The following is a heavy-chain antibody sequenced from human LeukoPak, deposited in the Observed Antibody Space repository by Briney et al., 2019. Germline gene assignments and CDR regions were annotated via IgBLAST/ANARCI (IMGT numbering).Heavy chain of an antibody. V-gene: IGHV3-7*03. CDR2: INQDGSEK. J-gene: IGHJ4*02. CDR1: GFTFKTYY. Sequence: GGSLRLSCAASGFTFKTYYMSWVRQAPGKGLEWVANINQDGSEKNYVDSVKGRFTISRDNAKDSLYLQMNSLRAEDTALYYCASDYYDSSGYYFDYWGQGTLVTVSS. D-gene: IGHD3-22*01. CDR3: ASDYYDSSGYYFDY.